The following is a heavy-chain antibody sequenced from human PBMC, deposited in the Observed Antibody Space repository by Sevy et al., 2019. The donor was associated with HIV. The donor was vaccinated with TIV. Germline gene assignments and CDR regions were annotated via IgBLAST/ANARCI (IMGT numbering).Heavy chain of an antibody. CDR1: GFTFDDYA. D-gene: IGHD1-26*01. J-gene: IGHJ3*02. Sequence: GGSLRLSCAASGFTFDDYAMHWVRQAPGKGLEWVSGINWDSGSVGYADSVKGRFTISSDNSENSLYLQMKSLRPEDTALYYCAKDRVGAMRMSGFDIWGQGTMVTVSS. CDR2: INWDSGSV. V-gene: IGHV3-9*01. CDR3: AKDRVGAMRMSGFDI.